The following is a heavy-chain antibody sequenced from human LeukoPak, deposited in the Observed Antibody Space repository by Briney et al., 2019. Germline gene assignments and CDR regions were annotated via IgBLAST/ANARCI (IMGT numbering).Heavy chain of an antibody. CDR3: AKGRGTSDWYFDY. D-gene: IGHD6-19*01. Sequence: SETLSLTCTVSGGSISGYYWTWIRRPAGKGLGRLYSSGSTNYNPSLKSRVTMSVDMSRNQFSLKLTSLTAADTAIYYCAKGRGTSDWYFDYWGQGTLVTVSS. CDR1: GGSISGYY. J-gene: IGHJ4*02. CDR2: LYSSGST. V-gene: IGHV4-4*07.